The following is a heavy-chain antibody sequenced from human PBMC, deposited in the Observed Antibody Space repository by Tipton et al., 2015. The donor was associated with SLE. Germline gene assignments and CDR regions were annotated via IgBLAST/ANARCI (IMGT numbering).Heavy chain of an antibody. Sequence: TLSLTCTVSGGSISTYYWSWIRQPPGKGLEWIGYIYYSGSTNYNPSLKSRVTISIDTSKNQFSLKLSSVTAADTAVYYCARRKAARGRYWYFDLWGRGTLVTVSS. D-gene: IGHD6-13*01. V-gene: IGHV4-59*12. J-gene: IGHJ2*01. CDR3: ARRKAARGRYWYFDL. CDR1: GGSISTYY. CDR2: IYYSGST.